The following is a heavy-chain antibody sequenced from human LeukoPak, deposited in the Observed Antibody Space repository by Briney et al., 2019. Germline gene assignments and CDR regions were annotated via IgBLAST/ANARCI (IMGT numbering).Heavy chain of an antibody. CDR3: ARDFDYYGSGSYYDY. D-gene: IGHD3-10*01. V-gene: IGHV3-21*01. Sequence: PGGSLGLSCAASGFTFSSYSMNWVRQAPGKGLEWVSSISSSSSYIYYADSVKGRFTISRDNAKNSLYLQMNSLRAEDTAVYYCARDFDYYGSGSYYDYWGQGTLVTVSS. CDR1: GFTFSSYS. J-gene: IGHJ4*02. CDR2: ISSSSSYI.